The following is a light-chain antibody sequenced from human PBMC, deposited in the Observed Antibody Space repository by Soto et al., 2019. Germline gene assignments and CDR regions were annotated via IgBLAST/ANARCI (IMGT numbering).Light chain of an antibody. CDR2: KAS. CDR3: QQYNSYSWT. Sequence: DIKMTQSPSTLSASVGDRVTITCRASQSISSWLAWYQQKPGKAPKLLIQKASSLESGVPSRFSGRGSGTEFTLTISSLQPDDFATYYCQQYNSYSWTFGQGTKVDI. V-gene: IGKV1-5*03. CDR1: QSISSW. J-gene: IGKJ1*01.